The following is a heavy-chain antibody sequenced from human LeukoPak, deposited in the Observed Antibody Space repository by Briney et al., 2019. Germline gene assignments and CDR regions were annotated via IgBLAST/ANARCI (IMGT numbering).Heavy chain of an antibody. CDR3: ASPGVAVAGTPYY. D-gene: IGHD6-19*01. J-gene: IGHJ4*02. CDR2: IIPILGIA. CDR1: GGTFSSYA. Sequence: ASVKVSCKASGGTFSSYAISWVRQAPGQGLEWMGRIIPILGIANYAQKFQGRVTITADKSTSTAYMELSSLRSEDTAVYYCASPGVAVAGTPYYWGQGTLVTVSS. V-gene: IGHV1-69*04.